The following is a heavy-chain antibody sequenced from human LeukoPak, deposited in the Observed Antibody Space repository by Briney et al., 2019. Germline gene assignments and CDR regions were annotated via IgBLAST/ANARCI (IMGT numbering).Heavy chain of an antibody. J-gene: IGHJ3*02. D-gene: IGHD6-13*01. CDR1: GFTFSSYD. Sequence: PGGSLRLSCAASGFTFSSYDMHWVRQATGKGLEWVSAIGTAGDTYYPGSVKGRFTISRENAKNSFSLQMNNLRAGDTAVYYCARGADYSSSWYRESDAFDIWGQGTLVTVSS. CDR3: ARGADYSSSWYRESDAFDI. V-gene: IGHV3-13*04. CDR2: IGTAGDT.